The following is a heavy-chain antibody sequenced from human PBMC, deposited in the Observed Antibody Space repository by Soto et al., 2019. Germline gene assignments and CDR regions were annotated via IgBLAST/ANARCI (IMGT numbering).Heavy chain of an antibody. CDR3: AKSRRSVGVYFDY. D-gene: IGHD1-26*01. CDR1: GGTFSSYA. J-gene: IGHJ4*02. Sequence: QVQLVQSGAEVKKPGSSVKVSCKASGGTFSSYAISWVRQAPGQGLEWMGGIIPSFGTANYAQKFQGRVTITADESTSTAYMELSRLRSEDTAVFYCAKSRRSVGVYFDYWGQGTLVTVSS. CDR2: IIPSFGTA. V-gene: IGHV1-69*01.